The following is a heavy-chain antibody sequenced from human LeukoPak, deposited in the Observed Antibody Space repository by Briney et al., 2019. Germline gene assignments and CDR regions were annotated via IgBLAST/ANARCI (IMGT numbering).Heavy chain of an antibody. J-gene: IGHJ4*02. CDR2: ISAYNGKT. V-gene: IGHV1-18*01. CDR1: GYTFTSYG. Sequence: ASVKVSCKASGYTFTSYGISWVRQAPGQGLEWMGWISAYNGKTNYAQKLQGRVTMTTDTSTSTAYMELRSLGSDDTAVYYCARDRYYDSSGYYYSHAGRHYFDYWGQGTLVTVSS. CDR3: ARDRYYDSSGYYYSHAGRHYFDY. D-gene: IGHD3-22*01.